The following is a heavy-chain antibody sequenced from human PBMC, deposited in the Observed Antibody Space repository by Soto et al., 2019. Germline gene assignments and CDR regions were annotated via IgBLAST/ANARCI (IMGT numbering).Heavy chain of an antibody. D-gene: IGHD2-15*01. CDR2: IIPILGIA. J-gene: IGHJ6*02. CDR1: GGTFSSYT. Sequence: QVQLVQSGAEVKKPGSSVKVSCKASGGTFSSYTISWVRQAPGQGLEWMGRIIPILGIANYAQKFQGRVTITADKSTSTAYRELSSLRSEDMAVYYCAREGVVVVAAKYYYGMDVWGQGTTVTVSS. CDR3: AREGVVVVAAKYYYGMDV. V-gene: IGHV1-69*08.